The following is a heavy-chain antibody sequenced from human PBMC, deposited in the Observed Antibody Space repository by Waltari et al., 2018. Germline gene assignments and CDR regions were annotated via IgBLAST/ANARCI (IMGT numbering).Heavy chain of an antibody. V-gene: IGHV3-30*04. Sequence: QVQLVESGGGVVQPGRSLRLSCAASGFTFSSYAMHWVRQAPGKGLEWVAVISVEGRNKYYPDSVKGRFTISRDNSENTLYLQMNSLRAEDTAVYYCARDRCGSCYSAFDYWGQGTLVTVSS. CDR2: ISVEGRNK. CDR1: GFTFSSYA. D-gene: IGHD2-15*01. CDR3: ARDRCGSCYSAFDY. J-gene: IGHJ4*02.